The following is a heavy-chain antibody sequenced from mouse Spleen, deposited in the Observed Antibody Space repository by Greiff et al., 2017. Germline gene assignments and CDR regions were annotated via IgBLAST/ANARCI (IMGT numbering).Heavy chain of an antibody. D-gene: IGHD1-1*01. CDR3: ARERFITTVVAHFDY. V-gene: IGHV1-55*01. CDR2: IYPGSGST. CDR1: GYTFTSYW. J-gene: IGHJ2*01. Sequence: QVQLQQSGAELARPGASVKLSCKASGYTFTSYWITWVKQRPGQGLEWIGDIYPGSGSTNYNEKFKSKATLTVDTSSSTAYMQLSSLTSEDSAVYYCARERFITTVVAHFDYWGQGTTLTVSS.